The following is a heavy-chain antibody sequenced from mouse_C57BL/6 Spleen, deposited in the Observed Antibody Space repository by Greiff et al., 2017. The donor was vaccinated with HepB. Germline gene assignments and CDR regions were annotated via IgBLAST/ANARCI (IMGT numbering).Heavy chain of an antibody. D-gene: IGHD2-4*01. CDR2: IYPGDGDT. CDR3: AYDYDGAMDY. CDR1: GYAFSSYW. V-gene: IGHV1-80*01. J-gene: IGHJ4*01. Sequence: VKLQESGAELVKPGASVKISCKASGYAFSSYWMNWVKQRPGKGLEWIGQIYPGDGDTNYNGKFKGKATLTADKSSSTAYMQLSSLTSEDSAVYFCAYDYDGAMDYWGQGTSVTVSS.